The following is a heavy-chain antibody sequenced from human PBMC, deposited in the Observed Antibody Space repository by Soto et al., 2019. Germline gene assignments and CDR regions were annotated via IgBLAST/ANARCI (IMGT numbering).Heavy chain of an antibody. V-gene: IGHV1-69*13. CDR2: IIPIFGTA. J-gene: IGHJ4*02. Sequence: ASVKDSCKASGGTFSSYAISWVRQAPGQGLEWMGGIIPIFGTANYAQKFQGRVTITADESTSTAYMELSSLRSEDTAVYYCARAPRPLRYFDWLPFDYWGQGTLVTVSS. D-gene: IGHD3-9*01. CDR3: ARAPRPLRYFDWLPFDY. CDR1: GGTFSSYA.